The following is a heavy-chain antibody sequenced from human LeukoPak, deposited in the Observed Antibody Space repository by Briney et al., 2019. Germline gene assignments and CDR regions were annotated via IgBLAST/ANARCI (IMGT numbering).Heavy chain of an antibody. CDR1: GFSFSSYA. Sequence: PGGSLRLSCAASGFSFSSYAMSWVRQAPGKGLEWVSAISGSGGSTYYADSVKGRFTISRDNSNNTLYLQMNSLRAEDTAVYYCAKPPPDIVVVPAAIPFDYWGQGTLVTVSS. J-gene: IGHJ4*02. D-gene: IGHD2-2*02. CDR2: ISGSGGST. V-gene: IGHV3-23*01. CDR3: AKPPPDIVVVPAAIPFDY.